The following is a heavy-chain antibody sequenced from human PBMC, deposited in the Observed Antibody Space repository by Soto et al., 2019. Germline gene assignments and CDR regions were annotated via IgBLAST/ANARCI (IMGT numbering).Heavy chain of an antibody. D-gene: IGHD3-22*01. CDR1: RGSLNRYA. J-gene: IGHJ4*02. CDR2: IIPLLGTT. Sequence: QVQLVQSGAEVKEPGSSVKVSCDTPRGSLNRYALSWVRQAPGQGLEWMGGIIPLLGTTKYAQKFQGRVTIIADENTSTAYMELSSLRSEDTAVYYCASGPHNSGFYLFDDWGQGTLVTVSS. CDR3: ASGPHNSGFYLFDD. V-gene: IGHV1-69*01.